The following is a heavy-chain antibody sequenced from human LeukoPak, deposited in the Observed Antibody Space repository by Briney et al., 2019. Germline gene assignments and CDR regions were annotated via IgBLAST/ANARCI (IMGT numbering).Heavy chain of an antibody. D-gene: IGHD3-10*01. CDR1: GFTFSSYS. V-gene: IGHV3-21*01. Sequence: TSGGSLRLSCAASGFTFSSYSMNWVRQAPGKGLEWVSSSSSSSSYIYYADSVKGRFTISRDNAKNSLYLQMNSLRAEDTAVYYCARPEYGSGNYYYYYGMDVWGKGTTVTVSS. CDR2: SSSSSSYI. CDR3: ARPEYGSGNYYYYYGMDV. J-gene: IGHJ6*04.